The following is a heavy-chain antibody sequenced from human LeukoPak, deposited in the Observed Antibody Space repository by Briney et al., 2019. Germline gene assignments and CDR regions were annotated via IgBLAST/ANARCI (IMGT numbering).Heavy chain of an antibody. CDR2: IYYSGST. V-gene: IGHV4-61*01. CDR1: GGSVSSGSYY. CDR3: ASFGYSSSWYRPFDY. D-gene: IGHD6-13*01. J-gene: IGHJ4*02. Sequence: SETLSLTCTVSGGSVSSGSYYWSWIRQPPGKGLEWIGYIYYSGSTNYNPSLKSRVTISVDTSKNQFSLKLSSVTAEDTAVYYCASFGYSSSWYRPFDYWGQGTLVTVSS.